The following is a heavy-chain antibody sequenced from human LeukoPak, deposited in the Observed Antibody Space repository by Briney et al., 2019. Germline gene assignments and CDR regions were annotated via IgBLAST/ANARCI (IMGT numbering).Heavy chain of an antibody. CDR1: GGSISSYY. CDR2: IFFSGST. Sequence: SETLSLTCTVSGGSISSYYWSWIRQPPGKGLEWIGYIFFSGSTNYNPSLKSRVTMSVDTSKNQFSLNLSSVTAADTAVYYCARGEMATIEDAFDIWGQGTMVTVSS. V-gene: IGHV4-59*01. D-gene: IGHD5-24*01. J-gene: IGHJ3*02. CDR3: ARGEMATIEDAFDI.